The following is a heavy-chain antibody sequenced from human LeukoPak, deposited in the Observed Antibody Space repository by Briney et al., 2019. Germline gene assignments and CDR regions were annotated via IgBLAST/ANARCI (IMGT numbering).Heavy chain of an antibody. D-gene: IGHD3-9*01. Sequence: PSETLSLTCTVSGGSISSGGYYWSWIRQHPGKGLEWIGYIYYSGSTYYNPSLKSRVTISVDTSKNPFSLKLSSVTAADTAVYYCARFVVLRYFDWLSRVDGPYYFDYWGQGTLVTVSS. CDR2: IYYSGST. CDR3: ARFVVLRYFDWLSRVDGPYYFDY. V-gene: IGHV4-31*03. J-gene: IGHJ4*02. CDR1: GGSISSGGYY.